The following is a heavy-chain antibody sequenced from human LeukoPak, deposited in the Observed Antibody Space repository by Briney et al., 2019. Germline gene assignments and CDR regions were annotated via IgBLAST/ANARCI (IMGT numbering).Heavy chain of an antibody. CDR2: ISSSGSTI. J-gene: IGHJ6*03. CDR3: ARDATTEAGTVYIDV. CDR1: GFTFSDYY. V-gene: IGHV3-11*04. Sequence: PGGSLRLSCAASGFTFSDYYRSWIRQAPGKGLEWVSYISSSGSTIYYADSVKGRFTISRDNAKNSLYLQMNSLRAEDTALYFCARDATTEAGTVYIDVWGKGTTVTISS. D-gene: IGHD6-13*01.